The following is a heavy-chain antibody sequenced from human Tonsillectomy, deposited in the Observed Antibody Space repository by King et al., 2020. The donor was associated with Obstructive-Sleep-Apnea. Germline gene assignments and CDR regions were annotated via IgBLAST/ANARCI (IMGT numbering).Heavy chain of an antibody. Sequence: VQLQESGPGLVKPSETLSLTCTVSGGSITTYYWSWIRQPPGKGLEWIGYIYYSGSANYNPSLNSRVTISADTSQNQFSLKLSSVTAADTAVYYCARDQGPGAAYYYYGMDVWGQGTTVTVSS. CDR3: ARDQGPGAAYYYYGMDV. CDR1: GGSITTYY. J-gene: IGHJ6*02. CDR2: IYYSGSA. V-gene: IGHV4-59*01. D-gene: IGHD7-27*01.